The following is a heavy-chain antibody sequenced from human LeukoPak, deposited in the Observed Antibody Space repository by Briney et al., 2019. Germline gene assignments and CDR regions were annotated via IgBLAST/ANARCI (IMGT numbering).Heavy chain of an antibody. CDR3: AREGIYGSSSPPGY. Sequence: GGSLRLSCAASGLTFRKYWMSWVRQAPGKGLEWVANINHDGSETYYVDSVKGRFTISRDNAKNSLFLQMIILRAEDSSVYYCAREGIYGSSSPPGYWGQGTLVTVSS. CDR2: INHDGSET. V-gene: IGHV3-7*01. D-gene: IGHD6-6*01. J-gene: IGHJ4*02. CDR1: GLTFRKYW.